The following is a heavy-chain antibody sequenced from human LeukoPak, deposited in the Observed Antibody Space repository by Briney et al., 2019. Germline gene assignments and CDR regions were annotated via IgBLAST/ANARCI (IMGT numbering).Heavy chain of an antibody. D-gene: IGHD3-9*01. Sequence: GGSLSLSCAASGFTFSNAWMSWVRQAPGQGLEWVVRTNSKTDGGTTDYAAPVKGRFTISRDDSKNTLYLQMNSLKTEDTAVYYCTLLRCFDWLPLDFWDIWGQGTMVTASS. V-gene: IGHV3-15*01. CDR3: TLLRCFDWLPLDFWDI. CDR2: TNSKTDGGTT. J-gene: IGHJ3*02. CDR1: GFTFSNAW.